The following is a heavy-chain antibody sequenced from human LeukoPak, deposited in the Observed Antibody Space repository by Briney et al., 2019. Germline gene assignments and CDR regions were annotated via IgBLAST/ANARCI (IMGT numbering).Heavy chain of an antibody. CDR3: VKGSDSSGFYYFDN. CDR1: GFTLSKFG. Sequence: PGGSLRLSCAASGFTLSKFGMQWVRQAPGKGIEHVSTLTGNGGYAYYADFVKGRFTISRDNSKNTLYLQMSSLRTEDTAVYYCVKGSDSSGFYYFDNWGQGTLVTVSS. D-gene: IGHD3-22*01. CDR2: LTGNGGYA. V-gene: IGHV3-64D*06. J-gene: IGHJ4*02.